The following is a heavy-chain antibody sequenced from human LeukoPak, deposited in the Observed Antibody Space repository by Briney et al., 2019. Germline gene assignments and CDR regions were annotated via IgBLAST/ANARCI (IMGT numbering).Heavy chain of an antibody. CDR2: IYYSGST. D-gene: IGHD2-15*01. CDR1: GGPISSGDYY. V-gene: IGHV4-30-4*01. Sequence: SETLSLTCTVSGGPISSGDYYWSWIRQPPGKGLEWIGYIYYSGSTYYNPSLKSRVTISVDTSKNQFSLKLSSVTAADTAVYYCARVDCSGGSCYYPSWFDPWGQGTLVTVSS. J-gene: IGHJ5*02. CDR3: ARVDCSGGSCYYPSWFDP.